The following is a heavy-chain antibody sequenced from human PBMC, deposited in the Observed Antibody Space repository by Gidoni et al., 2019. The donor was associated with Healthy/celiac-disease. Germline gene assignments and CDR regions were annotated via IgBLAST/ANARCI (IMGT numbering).Heavy chain of an antibody. CDR2: FDPEDGET. V-gene: IGHV1-24*01. D-gene: IGHD3-9*01. CDR1: GYTLTELS. Sequence: QVQLVQSGAEVKKPGASVKVSCKVSGYTLTELSMHWVRQAPGKGLEWMGGFDPEDGETIYAQKFQGRVTMTEDTSTDTAYMELSSLRSEDTAVYYCATAGRITIFSVKRAYYYYGMDVWGQGTTVTVSS. CDR3: ATAGRITIFSVKRAYYYYGMDV. J-gene: IGHJ6*02.